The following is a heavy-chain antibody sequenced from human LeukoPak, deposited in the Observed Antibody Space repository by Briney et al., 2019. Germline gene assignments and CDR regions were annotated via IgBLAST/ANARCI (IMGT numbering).Heavy chain of an antibody. CDR1: GYTFTSYY. V-gene: IGHV1-46*01. J-gene: IGHJ3*02. D-gene: IGHD2-2*01. CDR3: AREVVVPAAIYAFDI. CDR2: INPSGGST. Sequence: GASVKVSCKASGYTFTSYYMHWVRQAPGQGLEWMGIINPSGGSTNYAQKFQGRVTMTRDTSTSTVYMELSSLRSEDTAVYYCAREVVVPAAIYAFDIWGQGTMVTVSS.